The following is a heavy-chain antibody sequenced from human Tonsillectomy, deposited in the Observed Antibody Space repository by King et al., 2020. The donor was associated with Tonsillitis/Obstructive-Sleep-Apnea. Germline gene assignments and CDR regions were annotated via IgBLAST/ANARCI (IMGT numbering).Heavy chain of an antibody. D-gene: IGHD3-3*01. Sequence: LQLQESGPGLVKPSETLSLTCTVSGGSISSSSYYWGWIRQPPGKGLEWIGSIYYSGSTYYNPSLKSRVTISVDTSKNQFSLKLSSVTAADTAVYYCARHGGPLRFLEWLPLYYYYYMDVWGKGTTVTVSS. CDR3: ARHGGPLRFLEWLPLYYYYYMDV. CDR1: GGSISSSSYY. J-gene: IGHJ6*03. V-gene: IGHV4-39*01. CDR2: IYYSGST.